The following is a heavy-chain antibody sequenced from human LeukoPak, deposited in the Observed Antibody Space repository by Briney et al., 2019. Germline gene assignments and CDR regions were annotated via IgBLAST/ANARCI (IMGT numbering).Heavy chain of an antibody. D-gene: IGHD1-1*01. Sequence: GASVKVSCKASGYTFTGYYMHWVRQAPGQGLEWMGWINPNGGGTNYAQKFQGRVTMTRDTSISTAYMELSRLRSDDTAVYYCARDGLERRSFYYYGMDVWGQGTTVTVSS. CDR1: GYTFTGYY. CDR3: ARDGLERRSFYYYGMDV. V-gene: IGHV1-2*02. CDR2: INPNGGGT. J-gene: IGHJ6*02.